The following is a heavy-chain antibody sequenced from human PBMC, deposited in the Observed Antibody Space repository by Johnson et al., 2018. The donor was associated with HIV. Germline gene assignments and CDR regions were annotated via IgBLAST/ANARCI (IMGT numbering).Heavy chain of an antibody. D-gene: IGHD3-22*01. Sequence: VQLVESGGGLVQPGGSLRLSCEASGFTFSTYAMSWVRQAPGKGLEWVSGISGSDGNTYYTDSVTGRFTISRDNSKNTLYLQMNSLRAEDTAVYYCARVSMIVVVMQAFDIWGQGTMVTVSS. CDR3: ARVSMIVVVMQAFDI. CDR1: GFTFSTYA. CDR2: ISGSDGNT. J-gene: IGHJ3*02. V-gene: IGHV3-23*04.